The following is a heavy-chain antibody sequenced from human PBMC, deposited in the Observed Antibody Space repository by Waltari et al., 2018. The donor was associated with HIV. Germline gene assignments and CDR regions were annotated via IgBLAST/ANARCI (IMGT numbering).Heavy chain of an antibody. Sequence: QVQLQESGPGLVKPSETLSLTCAVSGYSISSGYYWGWIRQPPGKGLEGIGSIYHSGTTFYNPSLESRVPMSVDTSTNQFSLKLSSVTAADTAVHYCARGNLVDCTFDIWGQGTMVTVSS. CDR3: ARGNLVDCTFDI. CDR1: GYSISSGYY. V-gene: IGHV4-38-2*01. J-gene: IGHJ3*02. D-gene: IGHD3-9*01. CDR2: IYHSGTT.